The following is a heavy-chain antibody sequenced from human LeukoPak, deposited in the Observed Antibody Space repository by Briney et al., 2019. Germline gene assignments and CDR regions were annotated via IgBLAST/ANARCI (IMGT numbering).Heavy chain of an antibody. D-gene: IGHD6-13*01. CDR2: ISYDGSNK. V-gene: IGHV3-30-3*01. CDR1: GFTFSSYA. J-gene: IGHJ4*02. Sequence: GGSLSLSCAASGFTFSSYAMHWVRQAPGKGLEWVAVISYDGSNKYYADSVKGRFTISRDNSKNTLYLQMNSLRAEDTAVYYCARWIAAAGLVADYWGQGTLVTVSS. CDR3: ARWIAAAGLVADY.